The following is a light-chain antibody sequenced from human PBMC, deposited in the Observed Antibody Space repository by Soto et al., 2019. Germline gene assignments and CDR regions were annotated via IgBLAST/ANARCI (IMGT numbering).Light chain of an antibody. V-gene: IGKV3-20*01. CDR2: GAS. J-gene: IGKJ1*01. Sequence: VLTQYPGTLSLSPGERATLSCRASQSLSSGYLARYQQRPGQAPRLLIYGASSRATGIPDRFSGSGSGTDFTLTISRMEPEDFAVYYCQMYGSSPPWTFGQVTKVDIK. CDR1: QSLSSGY. CDR3: QMYGSSPPWT.